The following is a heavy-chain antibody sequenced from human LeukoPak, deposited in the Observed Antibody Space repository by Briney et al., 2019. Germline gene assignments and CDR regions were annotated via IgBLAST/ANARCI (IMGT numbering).Heavy chain of an antibody. CDR3: ARGEYYGSGSYNAFDI. CDR1: GGSITSAGYY. J-gene: IGHJ3*02. V-gene: IGHV4-31*03. D-gene: IGHD3-10*01. CDR2: IYDSGRT. Sequence: SQTLSLTCTVSGGSITSAGYYWTWIRQHPEKGLDWIGYIYDSGRTYCNPSLKSRVTISVDMSKNQFSLKLSSVTAADTAVYYCARGEYYGSGSYNAFDIWGQGTLVTVSS.